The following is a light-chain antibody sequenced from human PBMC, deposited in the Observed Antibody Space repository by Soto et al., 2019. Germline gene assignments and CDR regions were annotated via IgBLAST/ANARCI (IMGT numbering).Light chain of an antibody. CDR1: QSVSNNY. CDR3: QQYGSSGT. J-gene: IGKJ1*01. V-gene: IGKV3-20*01. Sequence: EIVLTQSPGTLSLSPGERATLSCRASQSVSNNYLAWYQQKPGQAPMLLIYGASNRATGIPDRFSGSGSGTDFTLTIRRLEPEDFAVDYCQQYGSSGTFGQGTKVDIK. CDR2: GAS.